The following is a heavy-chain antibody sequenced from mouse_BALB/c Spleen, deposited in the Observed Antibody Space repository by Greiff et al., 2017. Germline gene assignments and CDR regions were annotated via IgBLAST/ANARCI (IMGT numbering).Heavy chain of an antibody. CDR2: ISSGSSTI. CDR1: GFTFSSFG. Sequence: EVHLVESGGGLVQPGGSRKLSCAASGFTFSSFGMHWVRQAPEKGLEWVAYISSGSSTIYYADTVKGRFTISRDNPKNTLFLQMTSLRSEDTAMYYCARDGNYVPCAYWGQGTLVTVSA. D-gene: IGHD2-1*01. V-gene: IGHV5-17*02. J-gene: IGHJ3*01. CDR3: ARDGNYVPCAY.